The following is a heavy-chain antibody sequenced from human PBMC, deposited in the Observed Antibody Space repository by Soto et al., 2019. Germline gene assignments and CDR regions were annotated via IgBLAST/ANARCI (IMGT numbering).Heavy chain of an antibody. V-gene: IGHV4-61*08. CDR3: TRGGHFYEYMI. Sequence: QVQLQESGPGLVKPSETLSLTCTVSDGSASSYGYYWTWVRQAPGKGLEWIGYIAYNGGTSYNPSLRRRVTISVDTSKSQFSLDLSFATAADTALYYCTRGGHFYEYMIWGQGTLVTVSS. J-gene: IGHJ4*02. D-gene: IGHD3-3*02. CDR1: DGSASSYGYY. CDR2: IAYNGGT.